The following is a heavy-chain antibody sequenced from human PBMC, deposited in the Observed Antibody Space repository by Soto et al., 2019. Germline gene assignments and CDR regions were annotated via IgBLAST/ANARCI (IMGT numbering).Heavy chain of an antibody. J-gene: IGHJ4*02. Sequence: EVQLLESGGGLVQPGGSLRLSCAASGFTFSGYAMSWVRQAPGKGLDWVSSISGSGGTIYYADSVKGRFTISRDNSTNTLYLQMNSLRAEDTAVYYCAKGYCTNGVCYPDYWGQGTLVTVSS. CDR1: GFTFSGYA. D-gene: IGHD2-8*01. CDR2: ISGSGGTI. V-gene: IGHV3-23*01. CDR3: AKGYCTNGVCYPDY.